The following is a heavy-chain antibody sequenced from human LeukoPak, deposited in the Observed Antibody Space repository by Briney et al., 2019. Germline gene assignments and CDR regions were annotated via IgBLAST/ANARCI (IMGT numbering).Heavy chain of an antibody. CDR2: INPNSGGT. Sequence: GASVKVSCKASGGTFSSYAISWVRQAPGQGLEWMGWINPNSGGTNYAQKFQGRVTMTRDTSISTAYMELSRLRSDDTAVYYCASSPPPWAPNGGYYYYYMDVWGKGTTVTVSS. CDR1: GGTFSSYA. J-gene: IGHJ6*03. CDR3: ASSPPPWAPNGGYYYYYMDV. V-gene: IGHV1-2*02. D-gene: IGHD1-1*01.